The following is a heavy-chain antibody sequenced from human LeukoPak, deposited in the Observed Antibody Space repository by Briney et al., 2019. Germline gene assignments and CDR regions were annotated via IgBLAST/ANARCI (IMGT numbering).Heavy chain of an antibody. J-gene: IGHJ4*02. V-gene: IGHV3-23*01. CDR2: IRGRGGST. CDR3: AKDWDDYGDYLPLDY. D-gene: IGHD4-17*01. Sequence: GGSLRLSCAASGFTFSSYTMSWVRQAPGKGLEWVSAIRGRGGSTYYADSVKGRFTISRDNSKNTLYLQMNSLRAEDTAVYYCAKDWDDYGDYLPLDYWGQGTLVTVSS. CDR1: GFTFSSYT.